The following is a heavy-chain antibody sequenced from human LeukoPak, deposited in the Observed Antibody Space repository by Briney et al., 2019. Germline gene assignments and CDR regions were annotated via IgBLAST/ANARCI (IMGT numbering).Heavy chain of an antibody. J-gene: IGHJ6*03. Sequence: GGSLRLSCAASGFTFSSYGMSWVRQAPGKGLEWVSAISGSGGYSYYADSVKGRFTISRDNSKNTLYLQMNSLRAEDTAVYYCAKEGLWFGELHMDVWGKGTTVTISS. CDR1: GFTFSSYG. D-gene: IGHD3-10*01. CDR3: AKEGLWFGELHMDV. V-gene: IGHV3-23*01. CDR2: ISGSGGYS.